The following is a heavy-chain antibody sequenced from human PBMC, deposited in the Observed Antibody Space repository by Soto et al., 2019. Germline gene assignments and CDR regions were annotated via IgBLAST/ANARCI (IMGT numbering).Heavy chain of an antibody. Sequence: EVQLLESGGGLVQPGGSLRLSCAASGFTFTDYALSWVRQAPGKGLEWVATISGIGGSTYLADSVKGRLSISRDNSKNTLSLLMNSLRAEDTAVYFCARGSSGYISSWYYFDSWGRGTLVTVSS. CDR3: ARGSSGYISSWYYFDS. D-gene: IGHD6-13*01. J-gene: IGHJ4*02. V-gene: IGHV3-23*01. CDR1: GFTFTDYA. CDR2: ISGIGGST.